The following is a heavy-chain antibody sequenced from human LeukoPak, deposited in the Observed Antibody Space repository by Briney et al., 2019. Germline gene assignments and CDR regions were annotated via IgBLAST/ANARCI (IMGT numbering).Heavy chain of an antibody. CDR2: ISWNSGSI. CDR1: GFTFDDYA. D-gene: IGHD3-22*01. CDR3: AKGLSYDSQGYFDY. J-gene: IGHJ4*02. Sequence: GGSLRLSCAASGFTFDDYALHWVRQAPGKGLEWVSGISWNSGSIGYADSVKGRFTISRDNAKNSLYLQMNSLRADDMALYYCAKGLSYDSQGYFDYWGQGTLVTVSS. V-gene: IGHV3-9*03.